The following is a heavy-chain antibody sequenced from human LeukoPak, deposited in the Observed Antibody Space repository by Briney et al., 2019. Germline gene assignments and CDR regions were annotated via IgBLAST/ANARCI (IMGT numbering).Heavy chain of an antibody. CDR1: GFTLRSYT. CDR3: ARDFRGYSYAQIAFDI. J-gene: IGHJ3*02. Sequence: GGSLRLSCAASGFTLRSYTMNWVHQAPGKGPEWVSVIYSGGSTYYAASVKGRFTISRDTSKNTLYLQMNSLTAEDTALYYCARDFRGYSYAQIAFDIWGQGTKVTVSS. V-gene: IGHV3-66*01. CDR2: IYSGGST. D-gene: IGHD5-18*01.